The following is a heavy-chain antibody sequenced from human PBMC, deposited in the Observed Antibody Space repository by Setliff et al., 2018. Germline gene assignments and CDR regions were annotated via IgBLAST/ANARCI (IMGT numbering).Heavy chain of an antibody. Sequence: ASVKVSCKASGYTFTGYYMHWVRQAPGQGLEWMGWISAYNGNTNYAQKLQGRVTMTTDTSTSTAYMELRSLRSDDTAVYYCARGYSSSWQSRMGFDPWGQGTLVTVSS. J-gene: IGHJ5*02. CDR1: GYTFTGYY. CDR2: ISAYNGNT. V-gene: IGHV1-18*04. CDR3: ARGYSSSWQSRMGFDP. D-gene: IGHD6-13*01.